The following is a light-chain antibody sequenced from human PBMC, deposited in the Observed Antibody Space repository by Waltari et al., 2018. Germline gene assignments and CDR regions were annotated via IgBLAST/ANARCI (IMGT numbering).Light chain of an antibody. V-gene: IGLV2-8*01. CDR1: RRGGS. CDR3: SSDAVSNNFYD. Sequence: QSALTPPPSASGAPGHTVTTSSTGPRRGGSVSWYQQPPGKAPKLLIYEVSTRPSGVPDRFSGSKSGNTASLTVSGLQAEDEGDYYCSSDAVSNNFYDFGSGTKVTVL. J-gene: IGLJ1*01. CDR2: EVS.